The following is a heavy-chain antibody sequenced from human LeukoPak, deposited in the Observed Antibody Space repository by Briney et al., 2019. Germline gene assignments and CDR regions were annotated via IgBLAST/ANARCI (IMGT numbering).Heavy chain of an antibody. CDR1: GFPFTNYA. D-gene: IGHD3-10*01. V-gene: IGHV3-23*01. CDR2: ISGDGGST. Sequence: PGRSLRLSCAASGFPFTNYAMSWVRQAPGKGLECVSVISGDGGSTFYADSVKGRFTISRDNSKNTLYLQMNSLRAEDTAVYYCAKYLWRDLLWFGEGYYFGYWGQGTLVTVSS. J-gene: IGHJ4*02. CDR3: AKYLWRDLLWFGEGYYFGY.